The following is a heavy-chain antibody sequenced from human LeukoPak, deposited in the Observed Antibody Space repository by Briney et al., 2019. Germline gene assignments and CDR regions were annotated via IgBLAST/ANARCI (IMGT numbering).Heavy chain of an antibody. CDR2: ISSSGSGT. J-gene: IGHJ3*02. CDR3: TRGMWDAFDI. V-gene: IGHV3-11*01. Sequence: GGSLRLSCGASGFTFRDYYMGCIRQSPGKGLEWVSYISSSGSGTYYADSVKGRFTISRDNAKNSLYLQTNSLKPEDTALYYCTRGMWDAFDIWGQGTMVTVSS. CDR1: GFTFRDYY. D-gene: IGHD2-21*01.